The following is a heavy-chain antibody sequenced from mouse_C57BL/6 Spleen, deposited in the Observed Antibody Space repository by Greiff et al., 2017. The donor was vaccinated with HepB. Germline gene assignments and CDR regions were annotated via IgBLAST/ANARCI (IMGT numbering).Heavy chain of an antibody. CDR2: IDPETGGT. CDR3: TRGVTRVVLYYFDY. V-gene: IGHV1-15*01. Sequence: QVQLQQSGAELVRPGASVTLSCKASGYTFTDYEMHWVKQTPVHGLEWIGAIDPETGGTAYNQKFKGKAILTADKSSSTAYMELRSLTSEDSAVYYCTRGVTRVVLYYFDYWGQGTTLTVSS. D-gene: IGHD2-1*01. J-gene: IGHJ2*01. CDR1: GYTFTDYE.